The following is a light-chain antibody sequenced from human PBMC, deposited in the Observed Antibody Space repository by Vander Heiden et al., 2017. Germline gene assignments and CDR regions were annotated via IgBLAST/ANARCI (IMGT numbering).Light chain of an antibody. CDR1: QSVTSN. CDR3: QQYDNWLYT. V-gene: IGKV3-15*01. Sequence: VVFSHSPATLSVSPGDRATLSGRASQSVTSNLAWYQQKPGQATRLLVYGASTRATGIPARFSGSGSGTEFTLTISSLQSEDFAVYYCQQYDNWLYTFGQGTKLEIK. J-gene: IGKJ2*01. CDR2: GAS.